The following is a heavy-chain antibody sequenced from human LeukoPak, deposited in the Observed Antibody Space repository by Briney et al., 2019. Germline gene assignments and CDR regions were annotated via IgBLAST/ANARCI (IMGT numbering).Heavy chain of an antibody. CDR2: IYPGDSDT. Sequence: KLGESLKISCKGSGYSFTSYWISWVRQMPGRGLEWMGIIYPGDSDTRYSPSFQGQVTISADKSISTAYLQWSSLKASDTAMYYCARHIGPYLAAAVDYWGQGTLVTVSS. J-gene: IGHJ4*02. CDR3: ARHIGPYLAAAVDY. V-gene: IGHV5-51*01. CDR1: GYSFTSYW. D-gene: IGHD6-13*01.